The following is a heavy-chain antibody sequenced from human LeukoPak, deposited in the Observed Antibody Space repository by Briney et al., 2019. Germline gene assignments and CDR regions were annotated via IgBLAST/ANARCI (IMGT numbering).Heavy chain of an antibody. CDR2: INSDGSIT. D-gene: IGHD6-19*01. CDR3: ARDRVERGIAVAGLI. V-gene: IGHV3-74*01. Sequence: GGSLRLSCTVSGFIFSDSWMAWIRQAPGKGLVWVSHINSDGSITSYADSVKGRFTISRDNSKNTLYLQMNSLRAEDTAVYYCARDRVERGIAVAGLIWGQGTLVTVSS. CDR1: GFIFSDSW. J-gene: IGHJ4*02.